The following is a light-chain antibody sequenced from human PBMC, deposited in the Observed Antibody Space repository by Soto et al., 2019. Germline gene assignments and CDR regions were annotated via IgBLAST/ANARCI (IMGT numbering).Light chain of an antibody. V-gene: IGLV2-14*01. CDR2: EVT. J-gene: IGLJ2*01. CDR1: NNDVGGYDF. Sequence: QSALTQPASVSGSPGQSITISCTGTNNDVGGYDFVSWYQHHPGKAPKLIIYEVTNRPSGVSNRFSASKSGNTASLTISGLQTDDEADYYCTSFTSGSTLVVFGGGTKLT. CDR3: TSFTSGSTLVV.